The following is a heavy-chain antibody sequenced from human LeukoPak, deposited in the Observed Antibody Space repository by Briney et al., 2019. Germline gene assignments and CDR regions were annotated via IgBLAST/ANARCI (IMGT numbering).Heavy chain of an antibody. V-gene: IGHV3-49*03. CDR1: GFTFGDYA. D-gene: IGHD3-22*01. CDR3: TRDRITMIVASRY. CDR2: IRSKAYGGTT. Sequence: GGSLRLSCTASGFTFGDYALSWFRQAPGKGLEWVGFIRSKAYGGTTEYAASVQGRFTISRDDSKSIAYLQMNSLKTEDTAVYYCTRDRITMIVASRYWGQGTLVTVSS. J-gene: IGHJ4*02.